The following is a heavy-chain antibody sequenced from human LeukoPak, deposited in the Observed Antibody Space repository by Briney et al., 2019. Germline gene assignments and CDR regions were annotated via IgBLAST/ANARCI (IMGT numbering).Heavy chain of an antibody. V-gene: IGHV4-39*01. J-gene: IGHJ4*02. D-gene: IGHD3-22*01. CDR1: GGSISSSGYY. CDR3: APYYYDAPADY. CDR2: IYYSGST. Sequence: SETLSLTCTVSGGSISSSGYYWGWIRQPPGKGLEWIGSIYYSGSTYYNPSLKSRVTISVDTSKNQFSLKLSSVTAADTAVYYCAPYYYDAPADYWGQGTLVTVSS.